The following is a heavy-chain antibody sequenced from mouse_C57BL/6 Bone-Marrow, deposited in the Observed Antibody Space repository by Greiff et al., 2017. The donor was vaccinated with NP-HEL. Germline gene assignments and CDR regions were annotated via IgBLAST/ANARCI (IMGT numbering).Heavy chain of an antibody. Sequence: QVQLQQSGAELVRPGASVTLSCKASGYTFTDYEMHWVKQTPVHGLEWIGAIDPETGGTAYNQKFKGKAILTADKSSSTAYMELRSLTSKDSAVYYCTFYYDYDEGCAYWGQGTLVTVSA. J-gene: IGHJ3*01. V-gene: IGHV1-15*01. CDR1: GYTFTDYE. CDR3: TFYYDYDEGCAY. D-gene: IGHD2-4*01. CDR2: IDPETGGT.